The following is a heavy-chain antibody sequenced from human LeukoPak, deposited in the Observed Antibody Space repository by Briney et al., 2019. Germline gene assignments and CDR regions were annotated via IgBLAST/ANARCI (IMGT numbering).Heavy chain of an antibody. D-gene: IGHD3-10*01. CDR2: MNPNSGNT. CDR3: ARGKTITMVQEVIFY. J-gene: IGHJ4*02. Sequence: GSVQVSCKACGYTFIRYDINAVRQATGQGVDCVGWMNPNSGNTGYAQKFQGRVTMISNTSVSTAYMELSSLRSEDTAVYYCARGKTITMVQEVIFYWGQGTLVTVSS. CDR1: GYTFIRYD. V-gene: IGHV1-8*01.